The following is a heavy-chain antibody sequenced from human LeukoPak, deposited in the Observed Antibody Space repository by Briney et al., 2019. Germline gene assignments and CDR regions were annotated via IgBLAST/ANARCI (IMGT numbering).Heavy chain of an antibody. V-gene: IGHV3-53*01. CDR1: GFTVCSNY. D-gene: IGHD6-13*01. CDR3: ARDIAGAHYYYYYMDV. CDR2: IYSGGST. Sequence: PGGSVRHSRAASGFTVCSNYMSWVREAPGKGREGGLVIYSGGSTNYADSVKGRFTISRDNSKHTLYLQMNSLRAEYTAVYYCARDIAGAHYYYYYMDVWGKGTTVTVSS. J-gene: IGHJ6*03.